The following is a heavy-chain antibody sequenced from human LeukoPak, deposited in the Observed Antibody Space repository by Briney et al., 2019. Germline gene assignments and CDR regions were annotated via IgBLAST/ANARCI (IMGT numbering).Heavy chain of an antibody. CDR1: GFTFSSYS. D-gene: IGHD6-19*01. V-gene: IGHV3-48*04. CDR3: ARGTLAVARTYYYYYMDV. Sequence: PGGSLRLSCAASGFTFSSYSMNWVRQAPGKGLEWVSYISSSSSTIYYADSVKGRFTISRDNAKNSLYLQMNSLRAEDTAVYYCARGTLAVARTYYYYYMDVWGKGTTVTISS. CDR2: ISSSSSTI. J-gene: IGHJ6*03.